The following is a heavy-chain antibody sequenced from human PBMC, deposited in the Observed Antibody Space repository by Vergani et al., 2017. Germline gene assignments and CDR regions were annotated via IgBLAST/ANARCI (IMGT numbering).Heavy chain of an antibody. D-gene: IGHD3-10*01. J-gene: IGHJ6*02. V-gene: IGHV3-48*03. Sequence: EVQLVESGGGLVQPGGSLSLSCAASGFTFSSYEMNWVRQAPGKGLEWVSYISSSGSTIYYADSVKGRFTISRDNAKNSLYLQMNSLRAEDTAVYYCARDQTNMVRGVIITRYYYGMDVWGQGTTVTVSS. CDR2: ISSSGSTI. CDR1: GFTFSSYE. CDR3: ARDQTNMVRGVIITRYYYGMDV.